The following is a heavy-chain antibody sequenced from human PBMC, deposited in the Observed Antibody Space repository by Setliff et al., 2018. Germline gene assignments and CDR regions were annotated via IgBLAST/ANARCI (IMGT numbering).Heavy chain of an antibody. CDR1: GVSISSYY. D-gene: IGHD3-16*02. V-gene: IGHV4-59*01. CDR2: IQKSGST. CDR3: ARDRTAYRYGMDV. J-gene: IGHJ6*02. Sequence: SETLSLTCNVSGVSISSYYWSWIRQPPGKGLESIGYIQKSGSTNYNPSLMSRVSISVDTSKNQFSLKLRSVTAADTAVYYCARDRTAYRYGMDVWGQGTTVTVSS.